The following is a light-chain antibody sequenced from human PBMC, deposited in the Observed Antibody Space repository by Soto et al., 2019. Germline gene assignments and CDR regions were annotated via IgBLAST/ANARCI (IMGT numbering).Light chain of an antibody. Sequence: DIQMTQSPSTLSASVGDRVTITCRASQSISIWLAWYQQKPGKAPKLLIYKASSLESGVPSKFGGSGSGTEFTLTISSLQPDDFATYYCQQYNSYPYTFGQGTKVEIK. J-gene: IGKJ2*01. CDR1: QSISIW. V-gene: IGKV1-5*03. CDR3: QQYNSYPYT. CDR2: KAS.